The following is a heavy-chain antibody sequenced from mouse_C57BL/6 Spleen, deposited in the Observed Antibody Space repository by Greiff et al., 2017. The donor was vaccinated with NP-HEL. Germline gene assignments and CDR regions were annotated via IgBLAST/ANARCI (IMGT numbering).Heavy chain of an antibody. V-gene: IGHV1-53*01. CDR1: GYTFTRYW. J-gene: IGHJ4*01. CDR2: INPSNGGT. D-gene: IGHD1-1*01. CDR3: ARSLYGSSLYYAMDY. Sequence: QVQLQQPGTELVKPGASVKLSCKASGYTFTRYWMHWVKPRPGQGLEWIGNINPSNGGTTYNEKFKSKATLTVDKSSSTAYMQLSSLTSEDSAVYYCARSLYGSSLYYAMDYWGQGTSVTVSS.